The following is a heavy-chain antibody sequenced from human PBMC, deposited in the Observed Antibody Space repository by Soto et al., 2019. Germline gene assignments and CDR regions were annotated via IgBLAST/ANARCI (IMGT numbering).Heavy chain of an antibody. CDR2: IWYDGSNK. CDR3: AREELRNRYYYYYMDV. CDR1: GFTFSSYG. Sequence: GGSLRLSCAASGFTFSSYGMHWVRQAPGKGLEWVAVIWYDGSNKYYADSVKGRFTISRDNSKNTLYLQMNSLRAEDTAVYYCAREELRNRYYYYYMDVWGKGTTVTVSS. J-gene: IGHJ6*03. D-gene: IGHD1-7*01. V-gene: IGHV3-33*01.